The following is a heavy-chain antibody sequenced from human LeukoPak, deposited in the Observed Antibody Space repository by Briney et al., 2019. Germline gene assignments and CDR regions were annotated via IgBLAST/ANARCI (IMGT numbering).Heavy chain of an antibody. CDR3: ARGVTTERYNWFDP. D-gene: IGHD4-11*01. CDR2: ISYDGSNK. V-gene: IGHV3-30*04. J-gene: IGHJ5*02. Sequence: GGSLRLSCAASGFSFSSYAMHWVRQAPGKGLEWMAVISYDGSNKYHADSVKGRFTISRDNSKNTLYMEMNSLRAEDTAVYYCARGVTTERYNWFDPWGQGTLVTVSS. CDR1: GFSFSSYA.